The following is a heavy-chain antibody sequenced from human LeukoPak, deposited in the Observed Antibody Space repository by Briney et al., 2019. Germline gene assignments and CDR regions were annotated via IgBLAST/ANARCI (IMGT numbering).Heavy chain of an antibody. D-gene: IGHD6-13*01. J-gene: IGHJ5*02. V-gene: IGHV4-61*05. CDR3: TRSPPIVAAATRWFDP. Sequence: SETLSLTCTVSGGSISSTSYYWGWIRQPPGKGLEWIGYAYYSGSTNYNPSLKSRVTISVDTSKSQFSLKLRSVSAADTAVYYCTRSPPIVAAATRWFDPWGQGTLVTVSS. CDR1: GGSISSTSYY. CDR2: AYYSGST.